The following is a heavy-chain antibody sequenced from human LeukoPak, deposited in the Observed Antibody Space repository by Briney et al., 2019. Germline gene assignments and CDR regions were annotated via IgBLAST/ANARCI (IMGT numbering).Heavy chain of an antibody. Sequence: SETLSLTCTVSGGSISSYYWSWIRQPPGKGLEWIGYIYYSGSTNYNPSLKSRVTISVDTSKNQFSLKLSSETAADTAVYYCARGGLEYDILAGAFDIWGQGTMVTVSS. D-gene: IGHD3-9*01. J-gene: IGHJ3*02. CDR1: GGSISSYY. CDR3: ARGGLEYDILAGAFDI. CDR2: IYYSGST. V-gene: IGHV4-59*08.